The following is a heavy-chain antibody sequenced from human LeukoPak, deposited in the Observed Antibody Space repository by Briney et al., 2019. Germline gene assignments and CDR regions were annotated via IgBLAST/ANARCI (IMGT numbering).Heavy chain of an antibody. J-gene: IGHJ4*02. D-gene: IGHD6-6*01. CDR3: ASLPRAARTFDY. CDR2: IYYSGST. CDR1: GGSISSSSYY. V-gene: IGHV4-39*01. Sequence: SETLSPTCTVSGGSISSSSYYWGWIRQPPGKGLEWIGSIYYSGSTYYNPSLKSRVTISVDTSKNQFSLKLGSVTAADTAVYYCASLPRAARTFDYWGQGTLVTVSS.